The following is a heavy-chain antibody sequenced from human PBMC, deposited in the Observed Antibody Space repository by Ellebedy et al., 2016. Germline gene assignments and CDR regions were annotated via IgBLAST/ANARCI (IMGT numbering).Heavy chain of an antibody. CDR2: IWYDETNK. CDR1: GFTFSTYV. Sequence: GGSLRLSXAASGFTFSTYVMHWVRQAPGKGLEWVAAIWYDETNKHYADSVKGRFTISRDNSKNTLYLQMNSLRAEDTAVYYCARERIHTYYFDYWGQGTLVTVSS. V-gene: IGHV3-33*01. J-gene: IGHJ4*02. CDR3: ARERIHTYYFDY. D-gene: IGHD2-15*01.